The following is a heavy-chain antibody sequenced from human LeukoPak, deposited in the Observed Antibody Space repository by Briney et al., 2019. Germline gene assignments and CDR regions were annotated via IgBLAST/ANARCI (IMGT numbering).Heavy chain of an antibody. D-gene: IGHD3-10*01. J-gene: IGHJ4*02. V-gene: IGHV3-30-3*01. Sequence: PGRSLRLSCAASGFIFSSYVMNWVRQAPGKGLEWVAVISYDGTNKYYAESVRGRFTISRDNSKNTLYLQMNSLRAEDTAMHYCARDYSDLWFGELDYWGQGTLVTVSS. CDR1: GFIFSSYV. CDR2: ISYDGTNK. CDR3: ARDYSDLWFGELDY.